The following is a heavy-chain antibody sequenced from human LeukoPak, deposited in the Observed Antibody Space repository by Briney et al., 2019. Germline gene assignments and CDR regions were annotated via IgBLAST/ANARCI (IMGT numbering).Heavy chain of an antibody. CDR1: GFTVSSNY. D-gene: IGHD3-22*01. J-gene: IGHJ4*02. V-gene: IGHV3-66*01. CDR3: ARGALYYYDSSGYYEFPDY. Sequence: GGSLRLSCAASGFTVSSNYMSWVRQAPGKGLEWVSVIYSGGSTYYADSVKGRFTISRDNSKNTLYLQMNSLRAEDTAVYYCARGALYYYDSSGYYEFPDYWGQGTLVTVSS. CDR2: IYSGGST.